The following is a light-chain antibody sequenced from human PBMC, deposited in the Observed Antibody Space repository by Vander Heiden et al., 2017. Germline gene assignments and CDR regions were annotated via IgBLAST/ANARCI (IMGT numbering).Light chain of an antibody. V-gene: IGLV3-1*01. Sequence: SYQLTQPPSVSVSPGQTASITCSGDKVGDKYACWYQQKPGQSTVLVIYQDSKRPPGIPERFPGSNSGNTATLTISGTQAMDEADYYCQEWDSRTVVFGGGTKLTVL. J-gene: IGLJ2*01. CDR2: QDS. CDR3: QEWDSRTVV. CDR1: KVGDKY.